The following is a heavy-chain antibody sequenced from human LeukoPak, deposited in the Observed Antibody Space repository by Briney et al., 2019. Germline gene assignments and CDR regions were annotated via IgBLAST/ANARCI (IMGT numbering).Heavy chain of an antibody. CDR3: AREGAEYYYDSSPFRQDWFDP. D-gene: IGHD3-22*01. CDR1: GYTFTGYY. Sequence: ASVKVSCKASGYTFTGYYMHWVRQAPGQGLEWMGWINPNSGGTNYAQKFQGRVTMTRDTSISTAYMELSRLRSDDTAVYYCAREGAEYYYDSSPFRQDWFDPWGQGTLVTVSS. J-gene: IGHJ5*02. V-gene: IGHV1-2*02. CDR2: INPNSGGT.